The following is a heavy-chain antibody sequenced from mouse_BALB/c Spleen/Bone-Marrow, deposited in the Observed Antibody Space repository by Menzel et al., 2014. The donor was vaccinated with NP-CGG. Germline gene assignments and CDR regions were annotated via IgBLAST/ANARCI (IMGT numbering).Heavy chain of an antibody. CDR2: IYPGDDDT. J-gene: IGHJ3*01. V-gene: IGHV1-80*01. Sequence: LQESGAELVRPGSSVKISCKASGYAFSRSWMNWVKQRPVQGLEWIGQIYPGDDDTNYSGKFKGRATLTADKSSGTAYMQPSSLTSEDSAVYFCAGSTPLAYWGQGTLVTVSA. CDR1: GYAFSRSW. D-gene: IGHD1-1*01. CDR3: AGSTPLAY.